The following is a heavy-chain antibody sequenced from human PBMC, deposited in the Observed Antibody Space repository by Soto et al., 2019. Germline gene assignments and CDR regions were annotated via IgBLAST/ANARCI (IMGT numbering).Heavy chain of an antibody. CDR1: GGSIRRSDYY. Sequence: QVQLQESGPGLVKPSQTLSLTCTVSGGSIRRSDYYWSWIRQHPGKGLEWIGYIYSSGSTYYNPSLKSRLSISVDTSKNQFSLKLTSVTAADTAVYYCARGGGALLGWFDPWGQGTLVTVSS. V-gene: IGHV4-31*03. CDR2: IYSSGST. CDR3: ARGGGALLGWFDP. J-gene: IGHJ5*02. D-gene: IGHD1-26*01.